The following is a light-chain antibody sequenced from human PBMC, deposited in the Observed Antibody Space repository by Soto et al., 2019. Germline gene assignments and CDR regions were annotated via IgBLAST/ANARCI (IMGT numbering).Light chain of an antibody. CDR1: SSDVGGYNY. CDR3: CSYAGSPRNV. Sequence: QSVLTQPRSVSGSPGQSVTISCTGTSSDVGGYNYVSWYQQHPGKAPKVMIYDVSERPSGVPDRFSGSKSGNTASLTISGLQAEDGADYYCCSYAGSPRNVFGTGTKLTVL. J-gene: IGLJ1*01. CDR2: DVS. V-gene: IGLV2-11*01.